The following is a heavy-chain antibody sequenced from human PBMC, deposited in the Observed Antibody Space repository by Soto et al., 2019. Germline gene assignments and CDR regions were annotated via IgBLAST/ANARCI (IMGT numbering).Heavy chain of an antibody. J-gene: IGHJ4*02. D-gene: IGHD3-10*01. V-gene: IGHV1-8*01. CDR3: ARGNRGGTDY. CDR1: GYTFTSYD. Sequence: QVQLVQSGAEVKKPGASVKVSCKASGYTFTSYDINWVRQATGQGLEWMGWMNPNSGNTGYAQKSQAIVTRTGTTPISKADMGLRSLRLKETAVYYCARGNRGGTDYWGQGTLVTVSS. CDR2: MNPNSGNT.